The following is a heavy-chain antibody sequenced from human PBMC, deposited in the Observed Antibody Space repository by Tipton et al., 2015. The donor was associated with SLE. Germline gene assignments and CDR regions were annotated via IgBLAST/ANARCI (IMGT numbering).Heavy chain of an antibody. Sequence: SLRLSCVASRFTFSNSDMNWVRQAPGKGLEWISYISSSGSTIFYADSVKGRFTISRVNSKNSLYLQMNSLRAEDTAVYYCARVDYPREIPPFDYGGQESLVFVSS. D-gene: IGHD5-12*01. CDR1: RFTFSNSD. J-gene: IGHJ4*02. CDR3: ARVDYPREIPPFDY. V-gene: IGHV3-48*03. CDR2: ISSSGSTI.